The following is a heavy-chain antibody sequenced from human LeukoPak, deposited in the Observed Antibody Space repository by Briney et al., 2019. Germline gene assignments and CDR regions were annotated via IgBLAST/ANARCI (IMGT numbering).Heavy chain of an antibody. CDR1: GGSISSSSYY. V-gene: IGHV4-39*07. CDR3: ARDFGYSYARYYYYYGMDV. J-gene: IGHJ6*02. CDR2: IYYSGST. D-gene: IGHD5-18*01. Sequence: PSETLSLTCTVSGGSISSSSYYWGWIRQPPGKGLEWIRSIYYSGSTYYNPSLKSRVTISVDTSKNQFSLKLSSVTAADTAVYYCARDFGYSYARYYYYYGMDVWGQGTTVTVSS.